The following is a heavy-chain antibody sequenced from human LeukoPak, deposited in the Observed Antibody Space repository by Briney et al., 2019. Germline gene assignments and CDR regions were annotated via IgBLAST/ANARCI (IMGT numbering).Heavy chain of an antibody. J-gene: IGHJ4*02. CDR3: ATDIAVAGKGTYYFDY. D-gene: IGHD6-19*01. V-gene: IGHV1-2*02. CDR2: INPNSGGT. CDR1: GYTFTGYY. Sequence: ASVKVSCKASGYTFTGYYMHWVRQAPGQGLEWMGWINPNSGGTNYAQKFQVRVTMTRDKSISTAYMELSRLRSDDTAVYYCATDIAVAGKGTYYFDYWGQGTLVTVSS.